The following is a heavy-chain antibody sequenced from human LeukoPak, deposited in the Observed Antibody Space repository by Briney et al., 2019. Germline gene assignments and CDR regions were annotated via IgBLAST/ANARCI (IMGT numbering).Heavy chain of an antibody. Sequence: SETLSLTCTVSGGSISSSSYYWGWIRQPPGKGLEWIGSIYYSGSTYYNPSLKSRVTISVDTSKNQFSLKLSSVTAADTAVYYCARVSSSWQKMFDYWGQGTLVTVSS. CDR1: GGSISSSSYY. CDR3: ARVSSSWQKMFDY. D-gene: IGHD6-13*01. J-gene: IGHJ4*02. V-gene: IGHV4-39*01. CDR2: IYYSGST.